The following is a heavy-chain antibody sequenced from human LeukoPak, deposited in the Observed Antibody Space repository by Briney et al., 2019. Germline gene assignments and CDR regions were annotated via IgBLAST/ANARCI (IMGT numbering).Heavy chain of an antibody. CDR3: TTNLWFGELLLGGVDY. CDR1: GFTFSNAW. Sequence: GGSLRLSCAASGFTFSNAWMSWVRQAPGKGLEWVGRIKSKTDGGTTDYVAPVKGRFTISRDDSKNTLYLQMNSLKNEDTAGYYCTTNLWFGELLLGGVDYWGQGTLVTVSS. V-gene: IGHV3-15*01. J-gene: IGHJ4*02. CDR2: IKSKTDGGTT. D-gene: IGHD3-10*01.